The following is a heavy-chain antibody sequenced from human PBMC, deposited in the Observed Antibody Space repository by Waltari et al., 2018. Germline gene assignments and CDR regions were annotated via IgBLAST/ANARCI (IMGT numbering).Heavy chain of an antibody. J-gene: IGHJ6*03. CDR2: INPNRGGT. D-gene: IGHD6-13*01. Sequence: QVQLVQSGAEVKKPGASVKVSCKASGYTFTGYYMHWVRQAPGQGLGWMGGINPNRGGTNYAQKFQSRVTMTSDTSISTAYMELSRLRSDDTAVYYCARVIAAAGTYYYYYYMDVWGKGTTVTVSS. V-gene: IGHV1-2*02. CDR1: GYTFTGYY. CDR3: ARVIAAAGTYYYYYYMDV.